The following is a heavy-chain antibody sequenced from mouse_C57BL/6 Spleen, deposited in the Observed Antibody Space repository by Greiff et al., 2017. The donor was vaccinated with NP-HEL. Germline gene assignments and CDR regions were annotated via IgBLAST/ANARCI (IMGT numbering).Heavy chain of an antibody. CDR1: GFTFSDYG. CDR3: ARTTTVVSWYFDV. Sequence: EVKVEESGGGLVKPGGSLKLSCAASGFTFSDYGMHWVRQAPEKGLEWVAYISSGSSTIYYADTVKGRFTISRDNAKNTLFLQMTSLRSEDTAMYYCARTTTVVSWYFDVWGTGTMVTVSS. J-gene: IGHJ1*03. D-gene: IGHD1-1*01. CDR2: ISSGSSTI. V-gene: IGHV5-17*01.